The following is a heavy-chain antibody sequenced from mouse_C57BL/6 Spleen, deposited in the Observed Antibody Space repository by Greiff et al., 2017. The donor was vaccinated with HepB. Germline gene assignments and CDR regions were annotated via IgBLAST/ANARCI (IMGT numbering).Heavy chain of an antibody. Sequence: VQLQESGAELVKPGASVKMSCKASGYTFTSYCITWVKQRTGQGLEWIGDIYPGSGSTNYNEKFKGKATLTADTSSSTAYMQLSSLTSEDSAVYYCARGSLDYWGQGTTLTVSS. J-gene: IGHJ2*01. V-gene: IGHV1-55*01. CDR2: IYPGSGST. CDR3: ARGSLDY. CDR1: GYTFTSYC.